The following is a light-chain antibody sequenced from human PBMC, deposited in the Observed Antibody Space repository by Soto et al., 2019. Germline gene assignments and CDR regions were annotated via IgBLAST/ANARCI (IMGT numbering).Light chain of an antibody. CDR3: QQLNSYPLT. J-gene: IGKJ4*01. CDR2: VAS. V-gene: IGKV1-9*01. Sequence: DIQLTQSPSFLSASVGDRVTITCRASQGISSYLAWYQQKPGKAPTLLIYVASTLQSGVPSRFSGSGSGTEFTLTISSLQPEDFATYYCQQLNSYPLTFGGGTKVELK. CDR1: QGISSY.